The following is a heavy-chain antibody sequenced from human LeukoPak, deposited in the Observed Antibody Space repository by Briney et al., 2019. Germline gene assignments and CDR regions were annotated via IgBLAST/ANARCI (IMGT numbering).Heavy chain of an antibody. CDR3: ARDPGYGLGVDYGDY. CDR1: GFPVSGNY. J-gene: IGHJ4*02. CDR2: IHRGGNT. D-gene: IGHD3-10*01. Sequence: GSLRLSCAASGFPVSGNYMSWVRQAPGKGLEWLSVIHRGGNTYYADSVKGRFTISRDSSKNTVFLQMDSLRAEDTAVYYCARDPGYGLGVDYGDYWGQGTLVTVSS. V-gene: IGHV3-66*01.